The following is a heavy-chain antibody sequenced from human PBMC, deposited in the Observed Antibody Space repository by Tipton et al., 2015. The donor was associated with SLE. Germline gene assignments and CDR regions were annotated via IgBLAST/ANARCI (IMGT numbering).Heavy chain of an antibody. CDR1: GGSISSYY. J-gene: IGHJ4*02. CDR2: IYYSGST. D-gene: IGHD5-12*01. V-gene: IGHV4-59*12. Sequence: TLSLTCTVSGGSISSYYWSWIRQPPGKGPEWIGYIYYSGSTNYNPSLKSRVTISVDTSKNQFSLKLSSVTAADTAVYYCARRLTRYSGYDYFDYWGQGTLGTVSS. CDR3: ARRLTRYSGYDYFDY.